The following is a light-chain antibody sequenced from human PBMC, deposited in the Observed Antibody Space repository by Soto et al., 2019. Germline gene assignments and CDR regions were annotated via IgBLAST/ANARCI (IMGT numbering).Light chain of an antibody. CDR1: QSGLANY. J-gene: IGKJ1*01. Sequence: EIVLTQSPGTLSLSPGERATLSCRASQSGLANYLDWYQQKPVQAPRLLIYRTTHRATGIPDRFSGSGSGTDFTLSISRLEPEDFGVYYCQRYGSWWTYGQGTKVEIK. V-gene: IGKV3-20*01. CDR2: RTT. CDR3: QRYGSWWT.